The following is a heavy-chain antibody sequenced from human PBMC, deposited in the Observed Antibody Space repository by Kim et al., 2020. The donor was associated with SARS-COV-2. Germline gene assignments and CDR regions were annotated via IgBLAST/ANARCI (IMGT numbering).Heavy chain of an antibody. V-gene: IGHV3-74*01. CDR1: GFTFSGYW. D-gene: IGHD3-10*01. J-gene: IGHJ6*02. CDR3: ARGGASGSYSGVNYGWTS. Sequence: GGSLRLSCAASGFTFSGYWMHWVRQAPGKGLVWVSRISSDGSSINYADFVKGRFTISRDNAKNTLYVQMNSLRVEDTAVYYCARGGASGSYSGVNYGWTSGAKGPRSPSP. CDR2: ISSDGSSI.